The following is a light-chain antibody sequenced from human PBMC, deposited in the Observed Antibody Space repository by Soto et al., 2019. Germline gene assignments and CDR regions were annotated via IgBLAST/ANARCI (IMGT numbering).Light chain of an antibody. V-gene: IGLV2-14*03. J-gene: IGLJ1*01. CDR1: SSDVGTYDY. CDR3: SSYTTSSSYV. Sequence: QSVLTQPASVSGSPGQSITISCTGTSSDVGTYDYVSWYQHHPGKAPILMVYDVTNRPSGVSNRFSGSKSGNTASLTIPGLQAEDEADYYCSSYTTSSSYVFGTGTKVTVL. CDR2: DVT.